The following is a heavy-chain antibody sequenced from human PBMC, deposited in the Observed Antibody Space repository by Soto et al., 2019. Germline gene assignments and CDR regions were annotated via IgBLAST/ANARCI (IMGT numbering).Heavy chain of an antibody. V-gene: IGHV2-5*02. CDR2: IYWDDDK. CDR1: GLSLSTSGVG. CDR3: AHSLSYCTNGVCYFDY. J-gene: IGHJ4*02. Sequence: QITLKESGPTLVKPTQTLTLTCTFSGLSLSTSGVGVGWIRQPPGKALEWLALIYWDDDKRYSPSLKSRLTITTDTSKNQVVLTMTNMDPVDTATYYCAHSLSYCTNGVCYFDYWGQGTLVTVSS. D-gene: IGHD2-8*01.